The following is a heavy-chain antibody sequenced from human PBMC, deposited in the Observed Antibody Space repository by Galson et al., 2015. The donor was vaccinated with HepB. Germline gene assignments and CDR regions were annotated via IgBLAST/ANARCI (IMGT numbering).Heavy chain of an antibody. CDR3: ARDEKYYDFWSGYYISPFDY. J-gene: IGHJ4*02. CDR1: GYTFTSYG. CDR2: ISAYNGNT. V-gene: IGHV1-18*01. D-gene: IGHD3-3*01. Sequence: SVKVSCKASGYTFTSYGISWVRQAPGQGLEWMGWISAYNGNTNYAQKLQGRVTMTTDTSTSTAYMELRSLRSDDTAVYYCARDEKYYDFWSGYYISPFDYWGQGTLVTVSS.